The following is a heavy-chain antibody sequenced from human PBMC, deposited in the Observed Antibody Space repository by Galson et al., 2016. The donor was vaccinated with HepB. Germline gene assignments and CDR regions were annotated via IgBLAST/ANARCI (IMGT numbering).Heavy chain of an antibody. CDR2: ISYDGSKE. CDR1: GFTFKDYG. CDR3: AKDGASGGTGHLDF. Sequence: SLRLSCAASGFTFKDYGIHWVRQAPGKGLEWVAVISYDGSKEDSTDSVRGQFSVSRDNSRNTVYLQMNSLRVEDTALYYCAKDGASGGTGHLDFWGQGTLVIVSS. D-gene: IGHD3-16*01. J-gene: IGHJ4*02. V-gene: IGHV3-30*18.